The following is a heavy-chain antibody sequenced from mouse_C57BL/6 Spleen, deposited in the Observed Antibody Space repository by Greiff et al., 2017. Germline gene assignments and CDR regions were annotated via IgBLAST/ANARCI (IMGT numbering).Heavy chain of an antibody. V-gene: IGHV5-17*01. CDR3: ARHGDYDGDWYFDV. CDR1: GFTFSDYG. CDR2: ISSGSSTI. Sequence: EVQRVESGGGLVKPGGSLKLSCAASGFTFSDYGMHWVRQAPEKGLEWVAYISSGSSTIYYADTVKGRFTISRDNAKNTLFLQMTTLRSEDTAMYYCARHGDYDGDWYFDVWGTGTTVTVSS. D-gene: IGHD2-4*01. J-gene: IGHJ1*03.